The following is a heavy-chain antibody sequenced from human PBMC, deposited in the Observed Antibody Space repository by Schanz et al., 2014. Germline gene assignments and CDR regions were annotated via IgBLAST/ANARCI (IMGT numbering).Heavy chain of an antibody. D-gene: IGHD2-21*01. CDR2: INTNNGDP. V-gene: IGHV7-4-1*02. CDR1: GYTFTSFA. Sequence: QVQLVQSGSELKKPGASVKVSCKASGYTFTSFAMNWVRQAPGQGLEWMGWINTNNGDPTYAQGFRGHFVFTVETPANTAYLQISSLKAEDTAIYYCATHTIYCGDDCSHYYWGQGTLVTVSS. CDR3: ATHTIYCGDDCSHYY. J-gene: IGHJ4*02.